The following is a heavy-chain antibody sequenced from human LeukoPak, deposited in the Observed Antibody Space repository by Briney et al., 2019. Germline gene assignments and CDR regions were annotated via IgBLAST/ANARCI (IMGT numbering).Heavy chain of an antibody. Sequence: PSETLSLTCTVSGGSISSYYWSWIRQPPGKGLEWIGYIYYSGSTNYNPSLKSRVTISVDTSKNQFSLKLSSVTAADTAVYYCARVGGYSYGYDYWGQGTLVTVSS. J-gene: IGHJ4*02. V-gene: IGHV4-59*01. CDR3: ARVGGYSYGYDY. CDR2: IYYSGST. CDR1: GGSISSYY. D-gene: IGHD5-18*01.